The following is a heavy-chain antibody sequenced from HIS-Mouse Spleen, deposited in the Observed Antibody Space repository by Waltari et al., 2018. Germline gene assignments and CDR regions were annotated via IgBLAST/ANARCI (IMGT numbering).Heavy chain of an antibody. CDR3: AREIPYSSSWYDWYFDL. V-gene: IGHV4-39*07. D-gene: IGHD6-13*01. CDR2: IYYSGST. Sequence: QLQLQESGPGLVKPSETLSLTCTVSGGSISSSSYYWGWIRQPPGKGLEGIGRIYYSGSTYYNPYLKSRVTISVDTSKNQFSLKLSSVTAADTAVYYCAREIPYSSSWYDWYFDLWGRGTLVTVSS. J-gene: IGHJ2*01. CDR1: GGSISSSSYY.